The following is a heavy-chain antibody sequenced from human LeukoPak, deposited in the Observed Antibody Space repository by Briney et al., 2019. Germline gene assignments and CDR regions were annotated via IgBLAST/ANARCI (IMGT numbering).Heavy chain of an antibody. V-gene: IGHV3-7*04. J-gene: IGHJ3*01. CDR2: IKHDGSEK. CDR3: AREGLWVGLDSGKTRQAYWES. D-gene: IGHD2-21*01. Sequence: QPGGSLRLSCAAAGFTFSSYWMSWVRQAPGKGLEWVANIKHDGSEKYYVDSVKGRFTISRDNAQNSLNLQMNSLRAEDTAVYYCAREGLWVGLDSGKTRQAYWESWGQGTMVTVSS. CDR1: GFTFSSYW.